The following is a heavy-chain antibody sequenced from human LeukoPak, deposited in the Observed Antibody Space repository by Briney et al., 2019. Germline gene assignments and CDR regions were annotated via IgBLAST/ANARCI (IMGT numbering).Heavy chain of an antibody. CDR1: GGSISSSRYY. V-gene: IGHV4-39*07. Sequence: SETLSLTCIVSGGSISSSRYYWGWVRQPPGKGLGWIGSMFYSGSTYYNPSLKSRVTISVDTSKNQFSLKLSSVTAADPAVYYCARTPVVVVTAIEGYYYGMDVWGQGTTVTVSS. J-gene: IGHJ6*02. CDR3: ARTPVVVVTAIEGYYYGMDV. D-gene: IGHD2-21*02. CDR2: MFYSGST.